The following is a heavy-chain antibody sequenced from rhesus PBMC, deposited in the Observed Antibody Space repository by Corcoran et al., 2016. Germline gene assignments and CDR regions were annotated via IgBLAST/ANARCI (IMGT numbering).Heavy chain of an antibody. CDR3: ARVGSSWSEWDTVGTEWYFDL. CDR1: GYSNSSGYY. D-gene: IGHD5-42*01. V-gene: IGHV4S14*01. CDR2: IYGSRGSN. J-gene: IGHJ2*01. Sequence: QVQLQESGPGLVQPSETLSLTGAVSGYSNSSGYYWGWIRPPPGKGLKRCGMIYGSRGSNYLNPSLKSRVTRSVDTSKNQFSLKLSSVTAADTAVYYCARVGSSWSEWDTVGTEWYFDLWGPGTPITISS.